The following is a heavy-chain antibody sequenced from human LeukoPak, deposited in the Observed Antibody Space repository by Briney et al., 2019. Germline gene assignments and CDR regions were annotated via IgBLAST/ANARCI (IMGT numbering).Heavy chain of an antibody. V-gene: IGHV3-23*01. Sequence: GGSLRLSCAASGSTFSSYAMSWVRQAPGKGLEWVSAISGSGGSTYYADSVKGRFTISRDNSKNTLYLQMNSLRTEDTALYYCAKDSSGRGGFDYWGQGTLVTVSS. D-gene: IGHD6-19*01. CDR1: GSTFSSYA. J-gene: IGHJ4*02. CDR2: ISGSGGST. CDR3: AKDSSGRGGFDY.